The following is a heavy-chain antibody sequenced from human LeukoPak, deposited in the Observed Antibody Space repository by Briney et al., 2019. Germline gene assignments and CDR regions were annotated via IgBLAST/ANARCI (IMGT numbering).Heavy chain of an antibody. V-gene: IGHV3-23*01. CDR1: GFTFSSYA. CDR3: ATYVRGDFDY. Sequence: GGSLRLSCATSGFTFSSYAMSWVRQAPGKGLEWVSTDSGGGGSTWYADSVKGRFTISRDNSKNTLYLQMNSLRAEDTAVYYCATYVRGDFDYWGQGTLVTVSS. D-gene: IGHD3-10*02. CDR2: DSGGGGST. J-gene: IGHJ4*02.